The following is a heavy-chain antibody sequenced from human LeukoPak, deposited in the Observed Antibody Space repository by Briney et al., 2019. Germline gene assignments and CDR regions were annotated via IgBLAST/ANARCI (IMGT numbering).Heavy chain of an antibody. Sequence: SETLSLTCTVSGGSISSYYWSWIRQPARKGLEWIGRIYTSGSTNYNPSLKSRVTMSVDTSKNQFSLKLSSVTAADTAVYYCARSHAYDILTGYNYWGQGTLVTVSS. J-gene: IGHJ4*02. V-gene: IGHV4-4*07. D-gene: IGHD3-9*01. CDR1: GGSISSYY. CDR2: IYTSGST. CDR3: ARSHAYDILTGYNY.